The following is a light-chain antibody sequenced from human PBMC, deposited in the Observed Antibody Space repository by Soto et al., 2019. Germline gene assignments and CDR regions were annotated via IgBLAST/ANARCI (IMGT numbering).Light chain of an antibody. CDR1: QDISNY. V-gene: IGKV1-33*01. CDR2: DAS. J-gene: IGKJ1*01. Sequence: DIQMTQSPSSLSASVGDRVTITCQASQDISNYLNWYQQKPGKAPKLLIYDASNLETGVPSRFSGSGSGTDFTLTISSLQPEDFATYYCQQSYSIPRTFGQGTTVEIK. CDR3: QQSYSIPRT.